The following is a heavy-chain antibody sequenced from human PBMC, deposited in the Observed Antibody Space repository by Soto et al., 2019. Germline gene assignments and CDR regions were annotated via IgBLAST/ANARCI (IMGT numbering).Heavy chain of an antibody. V-gene: IGHV3-23*01. J-gene: IGHJ4*02. Sequence: GWSLRLSCAASGFTFSSYAMSWVRQAPGKGLEWVSTISGSGGRTFYADSVKGRFTISRDNSKNTLYLQMNSLRAEDTAVYYCAKDRRVTYYYDSSGYSRFDYWGQGTLVTVSS. CDR2: ISGSGGRT. D-gene: IGHD3-22*01. CDR3: AKDRRVTYYYDSSGYSRFDY. CDR1: GFTFSSYA.